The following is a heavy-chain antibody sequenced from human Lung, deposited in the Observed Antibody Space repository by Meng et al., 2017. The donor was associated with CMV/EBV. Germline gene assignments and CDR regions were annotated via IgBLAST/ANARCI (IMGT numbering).Heavy chain of an antibody. J-gene: IGHJ4*01. D-gene: IGHD3-22*01. CDR1: GYTFTSYY. V-gene: IGHV1-46*01. Sequence: ASXXVSXKASGYTFTSYYMHWVRQAPGQGLEWMGIINPSGGSTSYAQKFQGRVTMTRDTSTSTVYMELSSLRSEDTAVYYCARLGYYDSSPRGDYFDYWGHGTXVTVSS. CDR3: ARLGYYDSSPRGDYFDY. CDR2: INPSGGST.